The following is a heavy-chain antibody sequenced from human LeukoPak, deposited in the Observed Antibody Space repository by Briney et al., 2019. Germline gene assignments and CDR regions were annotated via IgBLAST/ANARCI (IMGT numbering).Heavy chain of an antibody. CDR3: ARRAYSAAYWKHFDY. CDR1: GFIFSDYY. V-gene: IGHV4-38-2*01. CDR2: IYYHENT. D-gene: IGHD1-1*01. Sequence: LRLSCAASGFIFSDYYMSWIRQAPGKGLEWIGSIYYHENTYYNSSLKSRVTISVDTSKNQFSLKLNSVTAADTAVYFCARRAYSAAYWKHFDYWGQGTLVTVSS. J-gene: IGHJ4*02.